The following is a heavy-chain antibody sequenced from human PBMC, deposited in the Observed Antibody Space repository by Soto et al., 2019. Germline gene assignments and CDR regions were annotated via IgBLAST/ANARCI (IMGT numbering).Heavy chain of an antibody. V-gene: IGHV3-30-3*01. CDR1: GFTFSSYA. D-gene: IGHD6-6*01. CDR2: ISYDGSNK. Sequence: PGGSLRLSCAASGFTFSSYAMHWVRQAPGKGLGWVAVISYDGSNKYYADSVKGRFTISRDNAKNSLYLQMNSLRAEDTAVYYCARGQYSSSSVWFDPWGQGTLVTSPQ. J-gene: IGHJ5*02. CDR3: ARGQYSSSSVWFDP.